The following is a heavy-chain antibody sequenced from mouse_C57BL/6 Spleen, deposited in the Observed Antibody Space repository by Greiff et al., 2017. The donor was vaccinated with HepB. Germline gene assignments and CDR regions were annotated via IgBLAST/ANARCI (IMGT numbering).Heavy chain of an antibody. CDR2: FYPGSGSI. V-gene: IGHV1-62-2*01. Sequence: QVQLQQSGAELVKPGASVKLSCKASGYTFTEYTIHWVKQRSGQGLEWIGWFYPGSGSIKYNEKFKDKATLTADKSSRTVYMELRRMTSEDSAVYFYARHRGYDCAMDYWGQGTSVTVSS. J-gene: IGHJ4*01. CDR3: ARHRGYDCAMDY. CDR1: GYTFTEYT. D-gene: IGHD2-2*01.